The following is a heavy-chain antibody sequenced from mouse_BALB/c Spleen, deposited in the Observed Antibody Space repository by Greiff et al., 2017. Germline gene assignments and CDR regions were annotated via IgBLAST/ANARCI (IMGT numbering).Heavy chain of an antibody. J-gene: IGHJ4*01. V-gene: IGHV14-1*02. D-gene: IGHD1-1*01. CDR3: ARSPHYYGSSYVAMDY. CDR2: IDPENGNT. CDR1: GFIIKDYY. Sequence: EVQLQQSGAELVRPGALVKLSCKASGFIIKDYYMHWVKQRPEQGLEWIGWIDPENGNTIYDPKFQGKASITADTSSNTAYLQLSSLTSEDTAVYYCARSPHYYGSSYVAMDYWGQGTSVTVSS.